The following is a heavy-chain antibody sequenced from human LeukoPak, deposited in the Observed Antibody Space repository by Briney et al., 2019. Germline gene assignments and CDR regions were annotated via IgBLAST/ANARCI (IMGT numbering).Heavy chain of an antibody. Sequence: GGSLRLSCAASGFTFGTYAMHWVRQAPGKGLEYVAAISSKGDYTHYANSVKGRFTISRDNSKNTLYLEMGSLRAEDMAVYYCARDVVGATTRDYWGQGTLVTVSS. CDR3: ARDVVGATTRDY. CDR2: ISSKGDYT. D-gene: IGHD1-26*01. CDR1: GFTFGTYA. J-gene: IGHJ4*02. V-gene: IGHV3-64*01.